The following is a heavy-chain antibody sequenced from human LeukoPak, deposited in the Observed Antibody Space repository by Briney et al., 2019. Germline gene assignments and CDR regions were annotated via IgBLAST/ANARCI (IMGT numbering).Heavy chain of an antibody. J-gene: IGHJ4*02. CDR3: ARGRRSRGYNYGLGYFDY. V-gene: IGHV3-48*03. CDR2: ISSSGSTI. Sequence: GGSLRLSCAASGFTFRNYELNWVRQAPGKGLEWVSYISSSGSTIYYADSVKGRFTISRDNAKNSLYLQMNSLRAEDTALYYCARGRRSRGYNYGLGYFDYWGQGTLVTVSS. D-gene: IGHD5-24*01. CDR1: GFTFRNYE.